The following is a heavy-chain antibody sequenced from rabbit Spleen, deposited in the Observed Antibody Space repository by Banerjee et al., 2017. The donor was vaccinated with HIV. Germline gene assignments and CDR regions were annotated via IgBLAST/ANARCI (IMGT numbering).Heavy chain of an antibody. D-gene: IGHD4-1*01. Sequence: QEQLEESGGDLVKPGASLTLTCTASGFSFSNNYVMCWVRQAPGKGLEWIACISAGSSTGTYYANWAKGRFTISKTSSTTVTLQITSLTAADTAAYFCARDGYSRGWGIILYYFNLWGQGTLVTVS. J-gene: IGHJ4*01. V-gene: IGHV1S45*01. CDR2: ISAGSSTGT. CDR3: ARDGYSRGWGIILYYFNL. CDR1: GFSFSNNYV.